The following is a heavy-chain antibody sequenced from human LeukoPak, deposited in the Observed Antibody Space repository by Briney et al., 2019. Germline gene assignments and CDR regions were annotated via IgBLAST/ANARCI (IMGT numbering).Heavy chain of an antibody. V-gene: IGHV4-39*07. CDR3: ARVYQSSGISSGYFDY. CDR1: GGSISNNNYY. Sequence: SETLSLTCNVSGGSISNNNYYWGWIRQPPGKGLEWIATVYYSGSTYYNPSLKSRVTISVDTSKNQFSLNLSSVTAADTAMYYCARVYQSSGISSGYFDYWGQGSLVTVSS. J-gene: IGHJ4*02. CDR2: VYYSGST. D-gene: IGHD4-23*01.